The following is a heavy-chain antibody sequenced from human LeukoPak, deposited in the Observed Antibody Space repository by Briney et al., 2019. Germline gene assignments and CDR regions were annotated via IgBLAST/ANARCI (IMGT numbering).Heavy chain of an antibody. CDR1: GGSFSGYY. Sequence: SETLSLTCAVYGGSFSGYYWSWIRQPPGKGLEWIGEINHSGSTNYNPSLNSRVTISVDTSKNQFSLKLSSVTAADTAVYYCARFLLIAAADYWGQGTLVTVSS. V-gene: IGHV4-34*01. J-gene: IGHJ4*02. D-gene: IGHD6-13*01. CDR2: INHSGST. CDR3: ARFLLIAAADY.